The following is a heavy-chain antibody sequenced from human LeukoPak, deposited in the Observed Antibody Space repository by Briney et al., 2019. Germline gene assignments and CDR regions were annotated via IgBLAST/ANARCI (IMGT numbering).Heavy chain of an antibody. Sequence: PSETLSLTCTVSGGSISSYYWSWIRQPPGKGLEWIGYIYYSGSTNYNPSLKSRVTISVDTSKNQFSLKLSSVTAADTAVYYCARNYYGTTGMTVDYWGQGTLVTVSS. V-gene: IGHV4-59*08. D-gene: IGHD1-1*01. CDR1: GGSISSYY. CDR2: IYYSGST. CDR3: ARNYYGTTGMTVDY. J-gene: IGHJ4*02.